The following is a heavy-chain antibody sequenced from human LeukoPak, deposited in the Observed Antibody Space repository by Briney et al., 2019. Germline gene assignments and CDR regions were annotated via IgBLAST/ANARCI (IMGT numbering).Heavy chain of an antibody. Sequence: GGSLRLSCAASGFTFSSTAMSSVRQAPGNGLEWVSAIRGSGGSTYYADSVKGRFTIFRDNSKNTLYLQMNSLRAEDTAVYYCAKTTAGNSSGRNPGWPVDYWGQGTLVTVS. CDR1: GFTFSSTA. V-gene: IGHV3-23*01. J-gene: IGHJ4*02. CDR3: AKTTAGNSSGRNPGWPVDY. CDR2: IRGSGGST. D-gene: IGHD6-19*01.